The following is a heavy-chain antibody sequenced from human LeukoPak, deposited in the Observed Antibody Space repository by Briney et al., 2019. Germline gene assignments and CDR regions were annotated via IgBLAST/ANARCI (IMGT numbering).Heavy chain of an antibody. Sequence: PGGSLRLSCAASGFTLSTYTMNWVRQAPGKGLEWVSSISSSSSYMYYADSVKGRFTISRDNAKNSLYLQMNSLRAEDTAVYYCARASSSDYWGQGTLVTVSS. CDR3: ARASSSDY. J-gene: IGHJ4*02. CDR2: ISSSSSYM. V-gene: IGHV3-21*01. D-gene: IGHD2-2*01. CDR1: GFTLSTYT.